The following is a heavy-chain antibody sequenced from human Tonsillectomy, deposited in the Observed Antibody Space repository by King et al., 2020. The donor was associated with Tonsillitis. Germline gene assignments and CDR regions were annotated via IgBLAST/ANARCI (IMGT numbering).Heavy chain of an antibody. J-gene: IGHJ4*02. CDR2: ISYDGSIK. CDR3: ARDDGDYPGDY. V-gene: IGHV3-30*04. CDR1: GFTFSNYA. D-gene: IGHD4-17*01. Sequence: VQLVESGGGVVQPGRSLRLSCAASGFTFSNYAMHWVRQAPGKGLEGVTVISYDGSIKYYADSVKGRFTISRDNSKNTLFLQMNSLRTEDTAVYYCARDDGDYPGDYWGQGTLVTVSS.